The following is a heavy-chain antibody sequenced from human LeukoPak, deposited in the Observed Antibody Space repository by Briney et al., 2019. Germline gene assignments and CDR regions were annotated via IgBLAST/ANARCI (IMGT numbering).Heavy chain of an antibody. D-gene: IGHD3-10*01. J-gene: IGHJ4*02. CDR2: ISYDGSNK. CDR1: GFTFSSYA. CDR3: ARAQGSMAPLDY. V-gene: IGHV3-30*04. Sequence: PGGSLRLSCAASGFTFSSYAMHWVRQAPGKGLEWVAVISYDGSNKYYADSVKGRFTISRDNSKNTLYLQMNSLRAEDTAVYYCARAQGSMAPLDYWGQGTLVTVSS.